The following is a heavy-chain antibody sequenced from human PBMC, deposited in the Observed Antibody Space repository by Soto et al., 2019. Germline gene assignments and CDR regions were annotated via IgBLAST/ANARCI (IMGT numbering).Heavy chain of an antibody. CDR1: GGSISSSSYY. Sequence: SETLSLTCTVSGGSISSSSYYWGWIRQPPGKGLEWIGSIYYTGITHYNPSLKSRAPISIDTPKNQFSLNLNSVTATDTAVYYCARPARQDTVAGNYWGQGTLVTVSS. CDR3: ARPARQDTVAGNY. D-gene: IGHD6-19*01. V-gene: IGHV4-39*01. CDR2: IYYTGIT. J-gene: IGHJ4*02.